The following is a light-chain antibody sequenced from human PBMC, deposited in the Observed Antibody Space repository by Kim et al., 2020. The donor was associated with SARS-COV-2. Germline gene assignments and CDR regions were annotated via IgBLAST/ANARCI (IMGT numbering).Light chain of an antibody. J-gene: IGKJ5*01. CDR2: AAS. Sequence: DSQLTQSPSSLSASVGDRVTIICRTSLNMNDYLNWYQQSPGRAPKLLIYAASTLQDGVPSRFNGSRSGAEYTLTISSLQPEDFATYYCQQSYSARIFGQGRRLGIK. CDR1: LNMNDY. V-gene: IGKV1-39*01. CDR3: QQSYSARI.